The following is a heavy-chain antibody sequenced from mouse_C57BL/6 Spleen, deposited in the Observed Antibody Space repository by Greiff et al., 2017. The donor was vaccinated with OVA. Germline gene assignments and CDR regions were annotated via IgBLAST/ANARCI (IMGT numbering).Heavy chain of an antibody. J-gene: IGHJ2*01. CDR3: AREGLSNYFDY. CDR1: GYTFTSYW. Sequence: VKLQQPGAELVRPGSSVKLSCKASGYTFTSYWMHWVKQRPIQGLEWIGNIDPSDSETHYNQKFKDKATLTVDKSSSTAYMQLSSLTSEDSAVYYCAREGLSNYFDYWGQGTTLTVSS. V-gene: IGHV1-52*01. CDR2: IDPSDSET. D-gene: IGHD1-1*01.